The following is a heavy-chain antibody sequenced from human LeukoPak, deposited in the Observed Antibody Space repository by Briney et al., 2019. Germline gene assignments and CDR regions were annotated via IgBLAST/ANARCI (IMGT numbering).Heavy chain of an antibody. CDR1: GGSFSGYY. J-gene: IGHJ1*01. CDR2: INHSGST. CDR3: ARGILLWFGELEYFQH. Sequence: SETLSLTCAVYGGSFSGYYWSWIRQPPGKGLEWIGEINHSGSTYYNPSLKSRVTISVDTSKNQFSLKLSSVTAADTAVYYCARGILLWFGELEYFQHWGQGTLVTVSS. V-gene: IGHV4-34*01. D-gene: IGHD3-10*01.